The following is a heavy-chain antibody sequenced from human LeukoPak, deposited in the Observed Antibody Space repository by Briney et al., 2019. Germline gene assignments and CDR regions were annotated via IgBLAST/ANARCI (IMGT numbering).Heavy chain of an antibody. CDR1: GYIFINHY. D-gene: IGHD3-10*01. CDR2: IHPSGTIT. V-gene: IGHV1-46*01. Sequence: ASVKVSCKASGYIFINHYIYWVRQVPGHGPEWMGLIHPSGTITNYAQKFQGRIIMTRDASTNTVYMDLSSLRSDDTAVYYCARGSPSGYFDHWGQGTLVTVSS. J-gene: IGHJ4*02. CDR3: ARGSPSGYFDH.